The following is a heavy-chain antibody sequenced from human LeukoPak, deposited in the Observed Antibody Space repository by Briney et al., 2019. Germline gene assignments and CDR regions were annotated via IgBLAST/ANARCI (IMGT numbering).Heavy chain of an antibody. CDR1: GGFFSGYY. Sequence: SETLSLTCAVYGGFFSGYYWSWARQPPGKGLEWIGEINHSGNTNYNPSLKSRVTISVDTSKNQFSLKLSSVTAADTAVYYCARGGYSNSLNYYYGMDVWGQGTTVTVSS. V-gene: IGHV4-34*01. J-gene: IGHJ6*02. D-gene: IGHD4-11*01. CDR2: INHSGNT. CDR3: ARGGYSNSLNYYYGMDV.